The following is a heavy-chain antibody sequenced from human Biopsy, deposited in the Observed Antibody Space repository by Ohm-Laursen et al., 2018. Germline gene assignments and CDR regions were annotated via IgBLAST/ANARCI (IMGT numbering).Heavy chain of an antibody. J-gene: IGHJ4*02. D-gene: IGHD2/OR15-2a*01. V-gene: IGHV1-18*01. Sequence: SSVNLSCKASGYTFTSYDISWVRQTPGQGLEWMGLISPYNDKTSYPPKLQDRVTMTADTSTNTAHMELRCLRSDDTTVYYCARVFCTSTTCYGLLDNWGQGTVVTVSS. CDR3: ARVFCTSTTCYGLLDN. CDR2: ISPYNDKT. CDR1: GYTFTSYD.